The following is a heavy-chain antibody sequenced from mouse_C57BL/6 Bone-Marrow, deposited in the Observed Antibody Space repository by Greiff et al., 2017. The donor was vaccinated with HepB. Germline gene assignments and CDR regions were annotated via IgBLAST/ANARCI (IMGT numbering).Heavy chain of an antibody. CDR1: GYTFTSYG. V-gene: IGHV1-81*01. CDR2: IYPRSGNT. Sequence: VKLQESGAELARPGASVKLSCKASGYTFTSYGISWVKQRTGQGLEWIGEIYPRSGNTYYNEKFKGKATLTADKSSSTAYMELRSLTSEDSAVYVCARSVYYCNYDYWGQGTTLTVSS. J-gene: IGHJ2*01. D-gene: IGHD2-1*01. CDR3: ARSVYYCNYDY.